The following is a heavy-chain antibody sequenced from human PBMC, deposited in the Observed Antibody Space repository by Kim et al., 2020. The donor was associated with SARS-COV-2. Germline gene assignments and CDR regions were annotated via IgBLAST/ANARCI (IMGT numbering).Heavy chain of an antibody. CDR3: ARVLREVGRRRSNYVLYLNYYYYYGMDV. J-gene: IGHJ6*02. V-gene: IGHV1-8*01. D-gene: IGHD4-4*01. Sequence: ASVKVSCKASGYTFTSYDINWVRQATGQGLEWMGWMNPNSGNTGYAQKFQGRVTMTRNTSISTAYMELSSLRSEDTAVYYCARVLREVGRRRSNYVLYLNYYYYYGMDVWGQGTTVTVSS. CDR2: MNPNSGNT. CDR1: GYTFTSYD.